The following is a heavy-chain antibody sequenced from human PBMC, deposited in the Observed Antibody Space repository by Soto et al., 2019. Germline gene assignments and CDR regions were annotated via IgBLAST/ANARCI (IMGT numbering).Heavy chain of an antibody. Sequence: QVQLVESGGGVVQPGRSLRLSCVASGFTFSNNGIHWVRQAPGKGLEWVAVISSDGSKKYYADSVKGRFTISRDNSKNTLYLQMIRLRAEDTAVYYCAMDLYGGSSRFDYWGQGTLVTVSS. V-gene: IGHV3-30*03. CDR3: AMDLYGGSSRFDY. D-gene: IGHD2-15*01. CDR1: GFTFSNNG. CDR2: ISSDGSKK. J-gene: IGHJ4*02.